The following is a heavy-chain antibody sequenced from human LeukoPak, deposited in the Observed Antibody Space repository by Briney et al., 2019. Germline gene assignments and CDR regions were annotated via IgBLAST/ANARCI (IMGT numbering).Heavy chain of an antibody. D-gene: IGHD2-15*01. J-gene: IGHJ4*02. Sequence: SETLSLTCTVSGGSFSSYYWSWIRQPPGKGLEWIGYIYYSGSTNYNPSLKSRVTISVDTSKNQFSLKLSSVTAADTAVYYCARRGSSNCSGGSCYPLRAYYFDYWGQGTLVTVSS. V-gene: IGHV4-59*08. CDR2: IYYSGST. CDR3: ARRGSSNCSGGSCYPLRAYYFDY. CDR1: GGSFSSYY.